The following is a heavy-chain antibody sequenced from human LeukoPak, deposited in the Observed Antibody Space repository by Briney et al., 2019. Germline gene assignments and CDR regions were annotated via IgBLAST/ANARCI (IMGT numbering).Heavy chain of an antibody. CDR1: GLTFRSYA. CDR3: VKDQDSGAYSRFDY. V-gene: IGHV3-23*01. Sequence: PGGSLRLSCAASGLTFRSYAMTWVRQAPGKGLEWVSSISGSGTTTYFADSVKGRFTISRDNSKNTLYLQMNSLRAEDTAVYYCVKDQDSGAYSRFDYWGQGTLVTVSS. J-gene: IGHJ4*02. CDR2: ISGSGTTT. D-gene: IGHD3-22*01.